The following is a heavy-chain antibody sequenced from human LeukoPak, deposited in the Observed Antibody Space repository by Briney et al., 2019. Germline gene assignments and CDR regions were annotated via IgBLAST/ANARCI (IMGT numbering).Heavy chain of an antibody. Sequence: GGPLRLSCAPSGFPLSCYWMSGVRQPPGRGLEGVANIKQDGSEKYYVDSVKGRFTISRDNAKNSLYLQMNSLRAEDTAVYYCARDLIFGVVHVYYYYGMDVWGQGTTVTVSS. J-gene: IGHJ6*02. CDR2: IKQDGSEK. CDR3: ARDLIFGVVHVYYYYGMDV. CDR1: GFPLSCYW. V-gene: IGHV3-7*01. D-gene: IGHD3-3*01.